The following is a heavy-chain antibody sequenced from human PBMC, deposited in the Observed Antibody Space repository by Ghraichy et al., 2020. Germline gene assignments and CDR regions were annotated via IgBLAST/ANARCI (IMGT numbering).Heavy chain of an antibody. CDR3: GRHITGDRCFDI. Sequence: SETLSLTCAVYGGSISGYWWSWIRKRQGPGMERIGEINDSERTNYNPTLKSRVTISGDTSNNHFSLKLTFVTAAATAAYYCGRHITGDRCFDIWGQGTVVTVSS. CDR1: GGSISGYW. D-gene: IGHD1-20*01. CDR2: INDSERT. V-gene: IGHV4-34*01. J-gene: IGHJ3*02.